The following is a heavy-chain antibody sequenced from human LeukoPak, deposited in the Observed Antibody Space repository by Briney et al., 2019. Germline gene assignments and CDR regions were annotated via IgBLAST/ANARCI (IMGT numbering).Heavy chain of an antibody. CDR1: GDSISSVDYS. CDR3: ARDNRYCNGGYCSNWFDP. Sequence: SETLSLTCTVSGDSISSVDYSWSWIRQPAGKGLEWIGGFSARGNSHNNPSLKSRLTISVYRSKNQFSLKLTSVTAADTAVYSWARDNRYCNGGYCSNWFDPWGQGTLVTVSS. V-gene: IGHV4-61*02. J-gene: IGHJ5*02. D-gene: IGHD2-15*01. CDR2: FSARGNS.